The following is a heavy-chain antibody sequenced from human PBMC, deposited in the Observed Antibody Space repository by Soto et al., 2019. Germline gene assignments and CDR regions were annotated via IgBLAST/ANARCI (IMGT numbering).Heavy chain of an antibody. D-gene: IGHD1-1*01. CDR2: ISAYNGNT. CDR1: GYTFTSYG. CDR3: AKDRWPNDQSQFDY. V-gene: IGHV1-18*01. J-gene: IGHJ4*02. Sequence: ASVKVSCKASGYTFTSYGISWVRQAPGQGLEWMGWISAYNGNTNYAQKLQGRVTMTTDTSTSTAYMELRSLRAEDTALYYCAKDRWPNDQSQFDYWGQGTLVTVSS.